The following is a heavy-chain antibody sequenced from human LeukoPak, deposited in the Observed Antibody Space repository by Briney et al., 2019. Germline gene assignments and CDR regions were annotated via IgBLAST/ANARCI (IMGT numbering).Heavy chain of an antibody. CDR3: ARQGSEIDY. CDR2: ISDSGGDT. Sequence: GGSLRLSCAASGFTFSSHAMSWVRQAPGKGLEWVSSISDSGGDTFFADSVKGRFAISRDNFKNTLYLQVNSLRVEDTAMYYCARQGSEIDYWGQGTLVTVSS. CDR1: GFTFSSHA. J-gene: IGHJ4*02. V-gene: IGHV3-23*01.